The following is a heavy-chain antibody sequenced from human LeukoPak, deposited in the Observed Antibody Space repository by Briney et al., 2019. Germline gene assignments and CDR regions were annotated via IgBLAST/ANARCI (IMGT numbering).Heavy chain of an antibody. CDR1: GGSFSGYY. CDR3: AREGSGWYVIGREYYFDY. J-gene: IGHJ4*02. V-gene: IGHV4-34*01. D-gene: IGHD6-19*01. Sequence: TSETLSHTCAVYGGSFSGYYWSWIRQPPGKGLEWIGDISHSGSTNYNPSLKSRVTISVDTSKNQFSLNLSSVTAADTAVYYCAREGSGWYVIGREYYFDYWGQGTLVTVSS. CDR2: ISHSGST.